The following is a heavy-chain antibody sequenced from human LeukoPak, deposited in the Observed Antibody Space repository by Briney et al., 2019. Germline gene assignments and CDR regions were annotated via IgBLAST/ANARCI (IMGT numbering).Heavy chain of an antibody. D-gene: IGHD3-10*01. CDR2: ISSSSSYI. CDR3: ARDSYYGSGRATYYYYGMDV. V-gene: IGHV3-21*01. J-gene: IGHJ6*02. CDR1: GFTFSSYS. Sequence: PGGSLRLSCAASGFTFSSYSMNWVRQAPGKGLEWVSSISSSSSYIYYADSVKGRFTTSRDNAKNSLYLQMNSLRAEDTAVYYCARDSYYGSGRATYYYYGMDVWGQGTTVTVSS.